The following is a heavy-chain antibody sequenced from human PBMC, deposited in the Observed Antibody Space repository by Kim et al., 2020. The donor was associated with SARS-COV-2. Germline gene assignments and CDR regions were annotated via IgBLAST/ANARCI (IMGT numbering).Heavy chain of an antibody. V-gene: IGHV4-39*01. J-gene: IGHJ5*02. Sequence: SETLSLTCTVSGGSISSSSYYWGWIRQPPGKGLEWIGSIYYSGSTYYNPSLKSRVTISVDTSKNQLSLKLSSVTAADTAVYYCARSYYDFWSGTQNWFDPWGQGTLVTVSS. CDR3: ARSYYDFWSGTQNWFDP. D-gene: IGHD3-3*01. CDR1: GGSISSSSYY. CDR2: IYYSGST.